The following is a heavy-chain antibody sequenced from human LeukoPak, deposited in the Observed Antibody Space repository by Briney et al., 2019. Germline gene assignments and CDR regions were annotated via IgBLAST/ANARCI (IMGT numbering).Heavy chain of an antibody. CDR2: IIPIFGTA. CDR1: GGTFSSYA. CDR3: ARETNPSDAFDI. D-gene: IGHD1-1*01. J-gene: IGHJ3*02. Sequence: GASVKVSYKASGGTFSSYAISWVRQAPGQGLEWMGGIIPIFGTANYAQKFQGRVTITTDESTSTAYMELSSLRSEDTAVYYCARETNPSDAFDIWGQGTMVTVSS. V-gene: IGHV1-69*05.